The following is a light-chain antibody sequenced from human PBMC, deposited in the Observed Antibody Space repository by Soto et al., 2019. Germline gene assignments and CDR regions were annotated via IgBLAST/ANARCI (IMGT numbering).Light chain of an antibody. CDR1: QSVTSK. CDR3: QQYNNWAHT. J-gene: IGKJ2*01. CDR2: ATS. Sequence: EIVMTQSPVTLYLSPGERATLSCRASQSVTSKLAWFQQNPGQAPRLLIYATSTRATCVPARFSGSGSGTEFTLTLSSRQSAGFAVYSCQQYNNWAHTLGQGTKTEIK. V-gene: IGKV3-15*01.